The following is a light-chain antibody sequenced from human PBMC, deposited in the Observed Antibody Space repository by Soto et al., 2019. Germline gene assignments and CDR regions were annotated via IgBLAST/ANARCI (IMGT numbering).Light chain of an antibody. CDR1: QGISNY. V-gene: IGKV1-27*01. J-gene: IGKJ1*01. CDR2: AAS. CDR3: QKYNSAPT. Sequence: DIQMTQSPSSLSASVGDRVTITCRASQGISNYLAWYQQKPGKVPKLLIYAASTLQSGVPSRFSGSGSGTDFTLTISSLQPEEVATYYCQKYNSAPTFGQGTKVEI.